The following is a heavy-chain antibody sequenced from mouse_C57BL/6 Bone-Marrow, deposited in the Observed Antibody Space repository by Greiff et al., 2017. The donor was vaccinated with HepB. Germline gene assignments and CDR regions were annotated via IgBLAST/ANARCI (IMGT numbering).Heavy chain of an antibody. CDR1: GYTFTDYY. Sequence: EVKLQQSGPELVKPGASVKISCKASGYTFTDYYMNWVKQSHGKSLEWIGDINPNNGGTSYNQKFKGKATLTVDKSSSTAYMELRSLTSEDSAVYYCARVAEAYWGQGTLVTVSA. CDR2: INPNNGGT. V-gene: IGHV1-26*01. D-gene: IGHD1-1*01. CDR3: ARVAEAY. J-gene: IGHJ3*01.